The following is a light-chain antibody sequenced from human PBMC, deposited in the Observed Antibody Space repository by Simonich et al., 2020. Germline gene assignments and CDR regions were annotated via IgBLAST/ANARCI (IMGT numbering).Light chain of an antibody. CDR2: WSS. Sequence: DIVMTQSPDSLAVSLGERATINCKSSQSVLYSSNNNNYLAWYQQKPGQPPKLLINWSSTRESGVPDRFSGSGSGTDFTLTISSLLAEDVAVYYCQQYYSTPLTFGQGTKLEIK. CDR3: QQYYSTPLT. J-gene: IGKJ1*01. CDR1: QSVLYSSNNNNY. V-gene: IGKV4-1*01.